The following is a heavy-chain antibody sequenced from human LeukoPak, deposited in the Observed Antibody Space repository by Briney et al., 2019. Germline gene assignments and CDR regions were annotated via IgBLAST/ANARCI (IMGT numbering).Heavy chain of an antibody. CDR1: GYTFTSYG. CDR2: ISAYNGNT. V-gene: IGHV1-18*01. CDR3: ARVSPPAMIVVVDDTYFDY. D-gene: IGHD3-22*01. Sequence: ASVNVSCKASGYTFTSYGISWVRQAPGQGLEWMGWISAYNGNTNYAQKLQGRVTMTTDTSTSTAYMELRSLRSDDTAVYYCARVSPPAMIVVVDDTYFDYWGQGTLVTVFS. J-gene: IGHJ4*02.